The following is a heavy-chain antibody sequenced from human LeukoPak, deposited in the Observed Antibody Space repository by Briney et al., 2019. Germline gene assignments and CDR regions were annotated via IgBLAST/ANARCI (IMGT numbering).Heavy chain of an antibody. CDR3: AREDDWNYEDY. D-gene: IGHD1-7*01. Sequence: SGGSLRLSCVDSGFTFDDYAMSWVRQTLEKGLEWVSAINWNGVTTSYADSVKGRFTISRDNAKNSLYLQMSSLRAEDTAIYYCAREDDWNYEDYWGQGTLVSVSS. V-gene: IGHV3-20*04. J-gene: IGHJ4*02. CDR2: INWNGVTT. CDR1: GFTFDDYA.